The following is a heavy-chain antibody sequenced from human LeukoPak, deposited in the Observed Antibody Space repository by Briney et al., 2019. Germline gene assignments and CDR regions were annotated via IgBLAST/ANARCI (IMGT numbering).Heavy chain of an antibody. D-gene: IGHD3-10*01. J-gene: IGHJ4*02. CDR3: ARLKIWFLPDY. CDR1: GGSISSSSYY. V-gene: IGHV4-39*01. Sequence: PSETLSLTCTVSGGSISSSSYYWGWIRQPPGKGLGWIGSIYYSGSTYYNPSLKSRVTISVDTSKNQFSLKLSSVTAADTAVYYCARLKIWFLPDYWGQGTLVTVSS. CDR2: IYYSGST.